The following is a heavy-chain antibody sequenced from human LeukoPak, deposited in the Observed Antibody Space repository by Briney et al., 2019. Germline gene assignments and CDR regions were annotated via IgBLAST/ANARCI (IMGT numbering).Heavy chain of an antibody. J-gene: IGHJ5*02. CDR1: GGTFSGYA. V-gene: IGHV1-69*13. CDR3: ARSHSSSWYDEGFDP. D-gene: IGHD6-13*01. Sequence: SVKVFCKASGGTFSGYAISWVRQAPGQGLEWMGGIIPIFGTANYAQKFQGRVTITADESTSTAYMELSSLRSEDTAVYYCARSHSSSWYDEGFDPWGQGTLVTVSS. CDR2: IIPIFGTA.